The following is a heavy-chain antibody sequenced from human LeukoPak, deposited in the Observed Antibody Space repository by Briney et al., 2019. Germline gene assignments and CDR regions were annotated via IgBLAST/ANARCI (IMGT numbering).Heavy chain of an antibody. CDR3: ARDPTEIAVAGTGENFQH. J-gene: IGHJ1*01. V-gene: IGHV3-21*01. CDR1: GFTFSSYS. Sequence: GGSLRLSCAASGFTFSSYSMNWVRQAPGKGLEWVSSISSSSSYIYYADSVKGRFTISRDNAKNSLYLQMNSLRAEDTAVYYCARDPTEIAVAGTGENFQHWGQGTLVTVSS. D-gene: IGHD6-19*01. CDR2: ISSSSSYI.